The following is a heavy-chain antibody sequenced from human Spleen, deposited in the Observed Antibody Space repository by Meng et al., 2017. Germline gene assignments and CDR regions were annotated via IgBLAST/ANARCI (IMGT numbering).Heavy chain of an antibody. CDR2: IKQDGSEK. Sequence: GESLMISCAASGFIFSSYWMSWVRQAPGKGLEWVANIKQDGSEKYYVDSVKGRFTISIDNAKNSLYLQMNSLRAEDTAVYYCAKDGGFYCSLVSCYSEWWDNWFDPWGPGTLVTVSS. CDR1: GFIFSSYW. D-gene: IGHD2-15*01. CDR3: AKDGGFYCSLVSCYSEWWDNWFDP. V-gene: IGHV3-7*01. J-gene: IGHJ5*02.